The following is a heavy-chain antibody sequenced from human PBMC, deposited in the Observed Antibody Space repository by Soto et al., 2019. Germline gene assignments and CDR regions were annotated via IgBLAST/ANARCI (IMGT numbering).Heavy chain of an antibody. CDR3: ARDFPQEPASFDY. V-gene: IGHV3-11*01. CDR2: ISSAGTTT. CDR1: GFTFSDDF. J-gene: IGHJ4*02. Sequence: QVQLVESGGGSVKPGGSLRLSCTASGFTFSDDFMSWIRQAPGKGLEWISYISSAGTTTYYAESVQGRFTISRDNAKNSLCLEMNSLRADDTAVYFCARDFPQEPASFDYWGQGTLVTVSS.